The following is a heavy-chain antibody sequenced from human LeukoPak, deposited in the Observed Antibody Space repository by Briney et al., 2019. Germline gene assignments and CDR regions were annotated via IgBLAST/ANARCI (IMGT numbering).Heavy chain of an antibody. V-gene: IGHV4-34*01. D-gene: IGHD3-22*01. J-gene: IGHJ5*02. CDR2: INHSGST. CDR1: GGSFSGYY. CDR3: ARGPLRGYYDSSGYYSP. Sequence: SETLSLTCAVYGGSFSGYYWSWIRQPPGKGLEWIGEINHSGSTNYNPSLKSRVTISVDTSKNQFSLKLSSVAAADTAVYYCARGPLRGYYDSSGYYSPWGQGTLVTVSS.